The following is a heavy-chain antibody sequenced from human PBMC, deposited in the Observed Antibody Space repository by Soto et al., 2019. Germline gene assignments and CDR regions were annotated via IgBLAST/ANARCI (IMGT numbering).Heavy chain of an antibody. Sequence: GESLKISCKGSGYSFTSYWIGWVRQMPGKGLEWMGIIYPGDSDTRYSPSVQGQVTISADKSISTAYLQWSSLKASDTAMYYCARTKVVVAANYYYGMDVWGQGTTVTVSS. D-gene: IGHD2-15*01. CDR3: ARTKVVVAANYYYGMDV. V-gene: IGHV5-51*01. J-gene: IGHJ6*02. CDR2: IYPGDSDT. CDR1: GYSFTSYW.